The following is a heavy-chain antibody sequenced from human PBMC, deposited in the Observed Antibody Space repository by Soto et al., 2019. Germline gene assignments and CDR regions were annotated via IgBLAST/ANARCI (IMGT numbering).Heavy chain of an antibody. D-gene: IGHD3-22*01. V-gene: IGHV3-30*18. CDR2: ISYDGSNK. CDR1: GFTFSSYG. J-gene: IGHJ4*02. Sequence: SLRLSFAASGFTFSSYGMHWVRQAPGKGLEWVAVISYDGSNKYYADSVKGRFTISRDNSKNTLYLQMNSLRAEDTAVYYCAKDGITMIVVVPQYFDYWGQGTLVTVSS. CDR3: AKDGITMIVVVPQYFDY.